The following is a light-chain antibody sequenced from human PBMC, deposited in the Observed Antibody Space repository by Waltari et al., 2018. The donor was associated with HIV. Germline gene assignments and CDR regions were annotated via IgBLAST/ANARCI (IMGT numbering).Light chain of an antibody. CDR1: QSISGN. CDR3: QQYIEWPLT. Sequence: EIVMTQSPVTLSVSPGQRATLSCRASQSISGNIAWYQQKPGQAPRLLIFAATTRATNVPARFSGSGFGTEFTLSISDLQSEDFAIYHCQQYIEWPLTFGKGPRWRSN. CDR2: AAT. V-gene: IGKV3-15*01. J-gene: IGKJ1*01.